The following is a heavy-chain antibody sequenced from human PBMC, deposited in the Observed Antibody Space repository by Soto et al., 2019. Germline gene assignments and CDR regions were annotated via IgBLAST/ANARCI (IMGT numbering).Heavy chain of an antibody. J-gene: IGHJ3*02. CDR1: GFTFSSYG. Sequence: GGSLRLSCAASGFTFSSYGMHWVRQAPGKGLEWVAVISYDGSNKYYADSVKGRFTISRDNSKNTLYLQMNSLRAEDTAVYYCAKVGIYYDSSGYYLNEPHAFDIWGQGTMVTVSS. CDR3: AKVGIYYDSSGYYLNEPHAFDI. V-gene: IGHV3-30*18. D-gene: IGHD3-22*01. CDR2: ISYDGSNK.